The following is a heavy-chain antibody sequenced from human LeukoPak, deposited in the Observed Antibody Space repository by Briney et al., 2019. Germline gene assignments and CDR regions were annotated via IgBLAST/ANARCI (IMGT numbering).Heavy chain of an antibody. V-gene: IGHV3-30*01. CDR2: ISFDGSHT. CDR1: GFTFSSHA. D-gene: IGHD5-12*01. CDR3: ARQYDTSGYPDY. Sequence: GGSLRLSCAASGFTFSSHALHWVRQAPGRGLEWVAVISFDGSHTYYADSVKGRFTISRDNSENTLYLQMNSLRTEDTAVYHCARQYDTSGYPDYWGQGTLVTVSS. J-gene: IGHJ4*02.